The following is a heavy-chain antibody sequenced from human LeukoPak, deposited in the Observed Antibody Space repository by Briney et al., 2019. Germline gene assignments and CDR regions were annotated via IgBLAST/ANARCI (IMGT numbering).Heavy chain of an antibody. CDR1: GYTFTDYY. Sequence: ASVKVSCKASGYTFTDYYMHWVRQAPGQGLEWMGWINPNSGGTNYAQKFQGRVTMTRDTSISTAYMELSRLRSDDTAVYYCAREGHISGYSNPLFDYWGQGTLVTVSS. J-gene: IGHJ4*02. V-gene: IGHV1-2*02. CDR2: INPNSGGT. D-gene: IGHD3-22*01. CDR3: AREGHISGYSNPLFDY.